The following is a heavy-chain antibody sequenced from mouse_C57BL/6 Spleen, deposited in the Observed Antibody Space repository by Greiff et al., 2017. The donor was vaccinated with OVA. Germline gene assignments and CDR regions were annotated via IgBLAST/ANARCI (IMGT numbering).Heavy chain of an antibody. D-gene: IGHD1-1*01. CDR1: GYTFTSYW. J-gene: IGHJ2*01. Sequence: QVQLQQPGAELVMPGASVKLSCKASGYTFTSYWMHWVKQRPGQGLEWIGEIDPSDSYTNYNQKFKGKSTLTVDKSSSTAYMQLSSLTSEDSAVYYCASRISLLLDYWGQGTTLTVSS. V-gene: IGHV1-69*01. CDR2: IDPSDSYT. CDR3: ASRISLLLDY.